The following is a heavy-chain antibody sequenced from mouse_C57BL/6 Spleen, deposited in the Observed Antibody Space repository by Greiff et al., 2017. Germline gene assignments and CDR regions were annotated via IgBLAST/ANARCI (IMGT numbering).Heavy chain of an antibody. J-gene: IGHJ2*01. CDR1: GFTFTDYY. D-gene: IGHD2-3*01. Sequence: EVMLVESGGGLVQPGASLRLSCAASGFTFTDYYMSWVRQPPGKAPEWLASIRNKANGYTTEYTASVKGRFTISRDNSQNILYLQMNTLRAEDSATYYCVKAVDGNYLDYWGQGTTLTVSS. CDR3: VKAVDGNYLDY. V-gene: IGHV7-4*01. CDR2: IRNKANGYTT.